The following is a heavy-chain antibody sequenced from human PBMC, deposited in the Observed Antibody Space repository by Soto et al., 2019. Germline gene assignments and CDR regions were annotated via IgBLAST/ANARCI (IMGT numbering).Heavy chain of an antibody. V-gene: IGHV1-69*13. CDR1: GGTFSSYA. J-gene: IGHJ4*02. CDR2: IIPIFGTA. Sequence: ASVKVSCKASGGTFSSYAISWVRQAPGQGLEWMGGIIPIFGTANYAQKFQGRVTITADESTSTAYMELSSLRSEDTAVYYCASCTVDTAMVLHTFDYWGQGTLVTVFS. D-gene: IGHD5-18*01. CDR3: ASCTVDTAMVLHTFDY.